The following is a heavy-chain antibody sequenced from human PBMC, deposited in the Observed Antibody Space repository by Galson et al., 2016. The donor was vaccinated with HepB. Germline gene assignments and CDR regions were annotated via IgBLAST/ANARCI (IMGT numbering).Heavy chain of an antibody. CDR2: INPSGGST. V-gene: IGHV1-46*01. D-gene: IGHD3-22*01. CDR3: ARDRRFYYESSGPYHFDY. Sequence: SVKVSCKASGYTFTSHYIHWVRQAPGQGLEWMGIINPSGGSTIYAQNFQGRVTMTRDTSTTTVYIQLSSLGSADTAVYYCARDRRFYYESSGPYHFDYWGQGTLVTVSS. J-gene: IGHJ4*02. CDR1: GYTFTSHY.